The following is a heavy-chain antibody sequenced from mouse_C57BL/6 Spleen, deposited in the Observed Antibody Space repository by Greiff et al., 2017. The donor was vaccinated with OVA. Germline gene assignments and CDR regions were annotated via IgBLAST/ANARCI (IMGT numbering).Heavy chain of an antibody. V-gene: IGHV1-69*01. Sequence: QVQLQQPGAELVMPGASVKLSCKASGFTFTSYWMHWVKQRPGQGLEWIGEIDPSDSYTNYNQKFTGKSTMTVDQSSSTAFIQLRNLTSGDSAVYYCVRRGFAYLGQGTLVTVSA. CDR1: GFTFTSYW. CDR3: VRRGFAY. J-gene: IGHJ3*01. CDR2: IDPSDSYT.